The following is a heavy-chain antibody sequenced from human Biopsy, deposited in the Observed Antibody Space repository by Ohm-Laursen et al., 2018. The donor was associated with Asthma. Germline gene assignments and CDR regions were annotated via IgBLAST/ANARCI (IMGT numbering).Heavy chain of an antibody. Sequence: GTLSLTCTVSGVSIRSYYWTWIWQPPGKGLEWIGNIHYSGSTYSNPSLKSRVTISVDTSKKQISLRLSSVIAADTAVYYCAGFCSGGNCPDHWGQGTLVTVSS. J-gene: IGHJ4*02. CDR3: AGFCSGGNCPDH. CDR2: IHYSGST. V-gene: IGHV4-59*01. D-gene: IGHD2-15*01. CDR1: GVSIRSYY.